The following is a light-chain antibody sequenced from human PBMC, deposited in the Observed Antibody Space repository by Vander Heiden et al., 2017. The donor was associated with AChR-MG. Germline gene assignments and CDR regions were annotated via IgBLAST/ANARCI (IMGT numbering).Light chain of an antibody. CDR3: MQALQTPWT. Sequence: DIVLTQSPLSLPVTPGEPASISCRSNQSLLHRNGYNFLEWYLQKPGQSPQLLIYLGFNRASGVPDRFSGSGSVIDFTLKISRVEAEDVGVYYCMQALQTPWTFGQGTKVDIK. CDR2: LGF. V-gene: IGKV2-28*01. CDR1: QSLLHRNGYNF. J-gene: IGKJ1*01.